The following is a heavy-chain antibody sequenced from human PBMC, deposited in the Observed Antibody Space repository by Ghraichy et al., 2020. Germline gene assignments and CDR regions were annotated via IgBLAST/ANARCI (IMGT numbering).Heavy chain of an antibody. Sequence: GESLNISCAASGFTFSSYYMHWVRQATGKGLEWVSAIGTAGDTYYPGSVKGRFTISRENAKNSLYLQMNSLRAGDTAVYYCARARDRYSSSWYGPDGMDVWGQGTTVTVSS. CDR1: GFTFSSYY. D-gene: IGHD6-13*01. CDR3: ARARDRYSSSWYGPDGMDV. CDR2: IGTAGDT. J-gene: IGHJ6*02. V-gene: IGHV3-13*01.